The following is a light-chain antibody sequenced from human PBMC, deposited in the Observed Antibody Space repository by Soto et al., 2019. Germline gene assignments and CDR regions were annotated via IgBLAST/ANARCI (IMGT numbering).Light chain of an antibody. CDR2: KAS. J-gene: IGKJ1*01. V-gene: IGKV1-5*03. Sequence: IGATRWLSTVSRSVGDRDTRTCRASQTISSWLAWYQQKPGKAPKLLIYKASTLKSGVPSRFSGSGSGTEFTLTISSLQPDDFATYYCQHYNSYSEAFGQGTKVDIK. CDR3: QHYNSYSEA. CDR1: QTISSW.